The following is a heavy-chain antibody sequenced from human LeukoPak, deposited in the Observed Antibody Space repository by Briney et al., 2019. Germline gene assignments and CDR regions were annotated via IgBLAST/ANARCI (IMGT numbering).Heavy chain of an antibody. D-gene: IGHD3-16*01. CDR3: TRDRFYVWFDP. J-gene: IGHJ5*02. Sequence: PGGSLRLSCAASGFTFSSYEMNWVRQAPGKGLQWIGSIRSSGTTQYAASVKGRFTISRDDSKSIAYLQMNSLKTEDTAVYYCTRDRFYVWFDPWGQGTLVTVSS. CDR2: IRSSGTT. CDR1: GFTFSSYE. V-gene: IGHV3-49*04.